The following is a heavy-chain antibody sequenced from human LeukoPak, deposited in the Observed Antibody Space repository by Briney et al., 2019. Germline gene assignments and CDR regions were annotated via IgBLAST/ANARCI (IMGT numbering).Heavy chain of an antibody. CDR3: AKASRYYFDY. Sequence: GGSLRLSCAASGFTFSSYAMSWVRQAPGKGLEWASAISGSGGSTYYADSVKGRFTISRDNSKNTLCLQMNSLRAEDTAVYYCAKASRYYFDYWGQGTLVTVSS. CDR2: ISGSGGST. V-gene: IGHV3-23*01. J-gene: IGHJ4*02. CDR1: GFTFSSYA.